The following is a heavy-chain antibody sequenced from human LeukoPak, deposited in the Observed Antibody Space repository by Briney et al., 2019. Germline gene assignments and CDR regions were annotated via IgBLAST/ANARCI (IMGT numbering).Heavy chain of an antibody. CDR2: INLNSGDT. CDR3: ASWAGGNAPVASFDY. J-gene: IGHJ4*02. CDR1: GYTFTGYY. Sequence: ASVEVSCKPSGYTFTGYYMHWMRQAPGQGLEWVGWINLNSGDTNYAQKFQGRVTITRDTSISTACMELRRLRSDDTAVYYCASWAGGNAPVASFDYWGQGTLVTVSS. V-gene: IGHV1-2*02. D-gene: IGHD1-14*01.